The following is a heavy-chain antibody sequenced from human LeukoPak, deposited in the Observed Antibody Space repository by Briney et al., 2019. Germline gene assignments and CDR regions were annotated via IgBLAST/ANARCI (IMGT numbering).Heavy chain of an antibody. Sequence: SETLSLTCTVSGGSISSYYWSWIRQPPGKGLEWIGYIYYSGSTNYNPSLKSRVTISVDTSKNQFSLKPSSVTAADTAVYYCARRYSGSYLEGNYFDYWGQGTLVTVSS. CDR1: GGSISSYY. CDR2: IYYSGST. D-gene: IGHD1-26*01. CDR3: ARRYSGSYLEGNYFDY. V-gene: IGHV4-59*08. J-gene: IGHJ4*02.